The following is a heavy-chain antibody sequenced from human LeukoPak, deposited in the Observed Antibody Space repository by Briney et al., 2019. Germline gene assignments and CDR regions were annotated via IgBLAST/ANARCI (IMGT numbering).Heavy chain of an antibody. J-gene: IGHJ4*02. D-gene: IGHD4-17*01. Sequence: SETLSLTCTVSGGSISSYYWSWIRQPPGKGLEWIGYIYYSGSTNYNPSLKSRVTISVDTSKNQFSLKLSSVTAADTAVYYCARVSLEDGDANFDYWGQGTLVTVPS. V-gene: IGHV4-59*01. CDR2: IYYSGST. CDR1: GGSISSYY. CDR3: ARVSLEDGDANFDY.